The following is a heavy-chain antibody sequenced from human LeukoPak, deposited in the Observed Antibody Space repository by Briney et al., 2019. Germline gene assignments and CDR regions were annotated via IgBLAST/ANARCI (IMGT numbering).Heavy chain of an antibody. D-gene: IGHD3-22*01. CDR3: ARVGLLCYYDSSGYYN. V-gene: IGHV4-31*03. Sequence: SETLSLTCTVSGGSISSGGYYWSWIRQHPGKGLEWIGYIYYSGSTYYNPSLKSRVTISVDTSKNQFSLKLSSVTAADTAVYYCARVGLLCYYDSSGYYNWGQGTLVTVSS. CDR2: IYYSGST. J-gene: IGHJ4*02. CDR1: GGSISSGGYY.